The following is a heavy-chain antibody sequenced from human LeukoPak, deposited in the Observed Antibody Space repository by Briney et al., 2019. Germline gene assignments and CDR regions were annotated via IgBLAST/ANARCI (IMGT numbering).Heavy chain of an antibody. CDR1: GFTFSRDW. D-gene: IGHD3-3*01. CDR3: ARESDLLTIFGVLIASGYSYFDY. Sequence: PGGSLRLSCAASGFTFSRDWMHWVRQAPGRGLVWVSRINADESSTAHADSVKGRFIISRDNSKNTLYLQMNSLRAEDTAVYYCARESDLLTIFGVLIASGYSYFDYWGQGTLVTVSS. J-gene: IGHJ4*02. V-gene: IGHV3-74*01. CDR2: INADESST.